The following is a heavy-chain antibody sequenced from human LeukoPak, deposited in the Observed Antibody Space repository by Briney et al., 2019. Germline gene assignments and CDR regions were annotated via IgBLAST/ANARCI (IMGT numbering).Heavy chain of an antibody. J-gene: IGHJ4*02. CDR2: ISGSGGDA. CDR3: AKGPRALEHSTHLFDY. Sequence: PSETLSLTCTVSGGSISSYYWSWVRQAPGKGLEWVSAISGSGGDAYYADSVKGRFTISRDNSKNTLYLQMNSLRAEDTAVYSCAKGPRALEHSTHLFDYWGQGTLVTVSS. D-gene: IGHD1/OR15-1a*01. CDR1: GGSISSYY. V-gene: IGHV3-23*01.